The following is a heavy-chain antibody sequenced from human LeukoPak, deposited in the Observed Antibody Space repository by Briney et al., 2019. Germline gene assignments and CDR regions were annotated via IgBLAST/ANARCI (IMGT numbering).Heavy chain of an antibody. V-gene: IGHV3-21*01. CDR1: GFTFSSYS. J-gene: IGHJ4*02. Sequence: GRSLRLSCAASGFTFSSYSMNWVRQAPGKGLEWVSSISSSSSYIYYADSVKGRFTISRDNAKNSLYLQMNSLRAEDTAVYYCARDVRLVVVPAAMLLGTGRGPLDYWGQGTLVTVSS. CDR2: ISSSSSYI. CDR3: ARDVRLVVVPAAMLLGTGRGPLDY. D-gene: IGHD2-2*01.